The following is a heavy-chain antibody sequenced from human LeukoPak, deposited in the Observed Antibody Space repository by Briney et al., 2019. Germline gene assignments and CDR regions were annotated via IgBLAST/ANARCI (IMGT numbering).Heavy chain of an antibody. CDR1: GVSITIIGYF. D-gene: IGHD2-15*01. CDR3: ARGPPIVVVVAATPFYFDY. J-gene: IGHJ4*02. V-gene: IGHV4-39*07. Sequence: SETLSLTCTVSGVSITIIGYFGGWIRQAPGKGLEWIGSIYSSGRTYYSPSLKTRVTMSVDTSKNQFSLKLSSVTAADTAVYYCARGPPIVVVVAATPFYFDYWGQGALVTVSS. CDR2: IYSSGRT.